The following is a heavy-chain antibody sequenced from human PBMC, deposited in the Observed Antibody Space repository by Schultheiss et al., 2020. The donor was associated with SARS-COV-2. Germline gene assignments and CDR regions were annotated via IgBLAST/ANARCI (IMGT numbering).Heavy chain of an antibody. V-gene: IGHV4-34*01. CDR1: GGSISSYY. Sequence: SETLSLTCTVSGGSISSYYWSWIRQPPGKGLEWIGEINHSGSTNYNPSLKSRVTISVDTSKNQFSLKLSSVTAADTAVYYCARFRSGYVDYWGQGTLVTVSS. J-gene: IGHJ4*02. CDR3: ARFRSGYVDY. CDR2: INHSGST. D-gene: IGHD3-3*01.